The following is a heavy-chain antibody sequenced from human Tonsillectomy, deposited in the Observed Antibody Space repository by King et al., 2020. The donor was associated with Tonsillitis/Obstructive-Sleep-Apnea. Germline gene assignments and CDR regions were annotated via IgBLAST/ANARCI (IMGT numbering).Heavy chain of an antibody. CDR1: GGSFSDSY. V-gene: IGHV4-34*01. D-gene: IGHD1-14*01. CDR2: VTHTGST. CDR3: ARGHLETFPDYYFYYYMDV. Sequence: VQLPQWGAGLLKPSATLSLTCAVYGGSFSDSYWTWVRQPPGKGLEWVGEVTHTGSTNYSPSLKSRVTISVDTSKNQFSLKLRSVTAADTAVYYCARGHLETFPDYYFYYYMDVWGKGTTVTVSS. J-gene: IGHJ6*03.